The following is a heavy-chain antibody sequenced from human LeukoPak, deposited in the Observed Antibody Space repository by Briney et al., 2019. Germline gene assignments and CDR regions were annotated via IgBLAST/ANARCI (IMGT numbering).Heavy chain of an antibody. J-gene: IGHJ4*02. Sequence: GASVKVSCKASGYTFTSYYMHWVRQAPGQGLEWMGIINPSGGSTSYAQKFQGRVTMTRDMSTSTVYTELSSLRSEDTAVYYCARDFRYGSGGYRYFDYWGQGTLVTVSS. V-gene: IGHV1-46*01. CDR1: GYTFTSYY. CDR3: ARDFRYGSGGYRYFDY. CDR2: INPSGGST. D-gene: IGHD3-10*01.